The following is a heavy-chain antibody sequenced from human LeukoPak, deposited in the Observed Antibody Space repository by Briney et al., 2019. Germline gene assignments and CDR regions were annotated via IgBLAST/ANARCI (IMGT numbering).Heavy chain of an antibody. CDR1: GFTFSSYS. J-gene: IGHJ6*03. V-gene: IGHV3-21*01. CDR3: ARNPVAYYMDV. D-gene: IGHD2-21*01. CDR2: ISSSSSYI. Sequence: GGSLRLSCAASGFTFSSYSMNWVRQAPGKGLEWVSSISSSSSYIYYADSVKGRFTISRDNAKNSLYLQMNSLRAEDTAVYYCARNPVAYYMDVWGKGTTVTVSS.